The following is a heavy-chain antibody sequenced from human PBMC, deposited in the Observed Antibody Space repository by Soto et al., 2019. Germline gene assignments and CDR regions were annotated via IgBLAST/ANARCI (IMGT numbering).Heavy chain of an antibody. Sequence: GGSLRLSCAASGFTFNTYAMTWVRQAPGKGLEWVSGISVTGGSTYYADSVKGRFTISRDNSKNTLYLQMNSLRAEDTAIYYCASGGHVDYCGQGTQVTVSS. CDR1: GFTFNTYA. J-gene: IGHJ4*02. V-gene: IGHV3-23*01. D-gene: IGHD3-16*01. CDR2: ISVTGGST. CDR3: ASGGHVDY.